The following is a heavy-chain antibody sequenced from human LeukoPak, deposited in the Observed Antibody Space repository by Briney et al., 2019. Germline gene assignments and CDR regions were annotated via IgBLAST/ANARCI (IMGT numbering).Heavy chain of an antibody. CDR2: ISSDVNNK. D-gene: IGHD2-15*01. CDR1: GFTFSSFG. V-gene: IGHV3-30*03. Sequence: GGSLRLSCAASGFTFSSFGMHWVRQAPGKGLDWVAVISSDVNNKNYADSVKGRFTISRDNSKRTLYLQINSLRAEDTAVYYCARGVRLLAAFDIWGQGTMVTVSS. J-gene: IGHJ3*02. CDR3: ARGVRLLAAFDI.